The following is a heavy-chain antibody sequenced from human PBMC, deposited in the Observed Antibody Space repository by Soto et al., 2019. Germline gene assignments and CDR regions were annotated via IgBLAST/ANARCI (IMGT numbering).Heavy chain of an antibody. V-gene: IGHV3-23*01. Sequence: SGGSLRLSCAASGFTFNSYAMSWVRQVPGRGLEWVSSISGSGGSTWYADSAKGRFTISRDNSKNTLYLQMNSLRAEDTAVYYCAKRGGIVVAGAFDIWGQGTMVTVSS. CDR3: AKRGGIVVAGAFDI. CDR2: ISGSGGST. CDR1: GFTFNSYA. D-gene: IGHD2-2*01. J-gene: IGHJ3*02.